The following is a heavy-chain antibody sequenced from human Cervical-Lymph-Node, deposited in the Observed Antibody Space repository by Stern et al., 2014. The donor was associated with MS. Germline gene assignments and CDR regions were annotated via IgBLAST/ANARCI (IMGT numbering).Heavy chain of an antibody. Sequence: QLVQSGAEVKKPGSSVKVSCKASGGTLNNYDVSWVRQAPGQGLEWIGKIIPFLGIANSAHKFQGRVTLTAAATTSYMEVSSLRSDDTAVYYCARSPDLYDSSGYYFDWGQGTLVTVSS. CDR2: IIPFLGIA. CDR3: ARSPDLYDSSGYYFD. D-gene: IGHD3-22*01. V-gene: IGHV1-69*09. CDR1: GGTLNNYD. J-gene: IGHJ4*02.